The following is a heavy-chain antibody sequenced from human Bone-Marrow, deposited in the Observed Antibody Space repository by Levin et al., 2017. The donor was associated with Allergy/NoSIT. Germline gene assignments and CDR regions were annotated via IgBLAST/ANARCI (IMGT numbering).Heavy chain of an antibody. CDR3: ARDNGHGRLDP. CDR1: GFTFSGYW. J-gene: IGHJ5*02. V-gene: IGHV3-74*01. Sequence: PGGSLRLSCAVSGFTFSGYWMHWVRQAPGKGLVWVSYITNDGRTTRYADSVRGRFTISRDNAKNMLYLHMSSLRPDDTAIYYCARDNGHGRLDPWGQGTLVTVSS. CDR2: ITNDGRTT. D-gene: IGHD6-25*01.